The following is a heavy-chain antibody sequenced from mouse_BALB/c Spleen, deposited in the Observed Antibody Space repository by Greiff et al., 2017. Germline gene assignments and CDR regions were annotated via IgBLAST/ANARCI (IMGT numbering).Heavy chain of an antibody. CDR2: ISYSGST. J-gene: IGHJ2*01. CDR1: GYSITSDYA. D-gene: IGHD1-1*01. V-gene: IGHV3-2*02. Sequence: EVQLQESGPGLVKPSQSLSLTCTVTGYSITSDYAWNWIRQFPGNKLEWMGYISYSGSTSYNPSLKSRISITRDTSKNQFFLQLNSVTTEDTATYYCARHYYGSSGYFDYWGQGTTLTVSS. CDR3: ARHYYGSSGYFDY.